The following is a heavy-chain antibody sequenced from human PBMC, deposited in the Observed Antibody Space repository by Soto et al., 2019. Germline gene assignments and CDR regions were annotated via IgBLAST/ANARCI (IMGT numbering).Heavy chain of an antibody. CDR2: IYYSGST. CDR1: GGSISSGDYY. J-gene: IGHJ5*02. V-gene: IGHV4-30-4*01. Sequence: KPSETLSLTCTVPGGSISSGDYYGSWIRQPQGKGREWIGYIYYSGSTYYNPSLKSRVTISVDTSKNQFSLKLSSVTDADTAVYYCARVTLPQWGFDPWGQGTLVTVSS. CDR3: ARVTLPQWGFDP. D-gene: IGHD1-26*01.